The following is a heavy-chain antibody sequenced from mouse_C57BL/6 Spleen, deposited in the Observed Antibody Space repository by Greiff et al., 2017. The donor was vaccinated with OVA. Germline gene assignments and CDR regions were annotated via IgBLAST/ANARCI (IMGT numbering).Heavy chain of an antibody. CDR3: ARYGNSLAY. J-gene: IGHJ3*01. D-gene: IGHD2-1*01. Sequence: QVQLQQPGAELVMPGASVKLSCKASGYTFTSYWMHWVKQRPGQGLEWIGEIDPPDSYTNYNQKFKGKSTLTVDKSSSTAYMQLSSLTSEDSAVYYCARYGNSLAYWGQGTLVTVSA. CDR2: IDPPDSYT. V-gene: IGHV1-69*01. CDR1: GYTFTSYW.